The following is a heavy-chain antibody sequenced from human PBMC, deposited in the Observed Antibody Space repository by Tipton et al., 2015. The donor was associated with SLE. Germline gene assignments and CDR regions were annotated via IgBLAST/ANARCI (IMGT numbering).Heavy chain of an antibody. Sequence: LRLSCAASGFTFNTYGMHWVRQPPGRGLEWIGEIHHSGSTNYNPSLKSRVTISVDTSKNQFSLKLSSVTAADTAVYYCARELVGATAWGQGTLVTVSS. J-gene: IGHJ4*02. CDR1: GFTFNTYG. CDR3: ARELVGATA. V-gene: IGHV4-34*01. D-gene: IGHD1-26*01. CDR2: IHHSGST.